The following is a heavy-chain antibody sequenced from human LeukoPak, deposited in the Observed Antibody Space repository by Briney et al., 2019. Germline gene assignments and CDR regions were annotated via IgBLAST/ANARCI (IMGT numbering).Heavy chain of an antibody. V-gene: IGHV4-30-4*08. Sequence: SETLSLTCTVSGDSISSGDYYWSWIRQPPGKGLEWIGYIYYSGSTYYNPSLKSRVTISVDTSKNQFSLKLSSVTAADTAVYYCARNLVPAAFDYWGQGTLVTVSS. CDR1: GDSISSGDYY. J-gene: IGHJ4*02. D-gene: IGHD2-2*01. CDR2: IYYSGST. CDR3: ARNLVPAAFDY.